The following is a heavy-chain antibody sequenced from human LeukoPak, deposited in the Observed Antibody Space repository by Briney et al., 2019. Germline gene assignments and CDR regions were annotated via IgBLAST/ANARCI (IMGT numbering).Heavy chain of an antibody. CDR1: GFTFSSYG. CDR2: IWYDGSNK. V-gene: IGHV3-33*01. J-gene: IGHJ5*02. CDR3: ARGRSVAIFGVVHRAGDWFDP. Sequence: GGSLRLSCAAPGFTFSSYGMHWVRQAPGKGLEWVAVIWYDGSNKYYADSVKGRFTISRDNSKNTLYLQMNSLRAEDTAVYYCARGRSVAIFGVVHRAGDWFDPWGQGTLVTVSS. D-gene: IGHD3-3*01.